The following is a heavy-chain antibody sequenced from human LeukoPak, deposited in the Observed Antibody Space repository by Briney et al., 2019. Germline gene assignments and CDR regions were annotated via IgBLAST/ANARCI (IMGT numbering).Heavy chain of an antibody. Sequence: SETLSLTCGVSGGSISSTNWWTWIRQPPGKGLEWIGEVHLDGRTNFNPSLKSRLTMSVDLSENHVSLKLTSVTAADTAVYYCAREGGFYRPLDYSGQGTLVTASS. CDR2: VHLDGRT. V-gene: IGHV4-4*02. D-gene: IGHD6-25*01. J-gene: IGHJ4*02. CDR3: AREGGFYRPLDY. CDR1: GGSISSTNW.